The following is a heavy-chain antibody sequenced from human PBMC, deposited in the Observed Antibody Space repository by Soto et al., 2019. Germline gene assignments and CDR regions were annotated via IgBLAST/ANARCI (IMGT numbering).Heavy chain of an antibody. CDR1: GFTVYNNY. J-gene: IGHJ4*02. CDR3: ARAPMSPL. D-gene: IGHD3-22*01. CDR2: TYSGGNT. Sequence: EVQLVETGGGLIQPGGSLRLSCAASGFTVYNNYMNWVRQAPGKGLEWVSVTYSGGNTFYADSVRGRFTISRDSSKNNLYLQINSLKDEDTAIYYCARAPMSPLWGQGTLVTVSS. V-gene: IGHV3-53*02.